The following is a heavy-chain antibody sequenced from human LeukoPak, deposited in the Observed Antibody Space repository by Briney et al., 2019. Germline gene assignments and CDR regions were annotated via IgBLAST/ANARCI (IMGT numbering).Heavy chain of an antibody. CDR3: ARDSAMVTFYFDY. CDR1: GFTFSSYA. J-gene: IGHJ4*02. V-gene: IGHV3-30*04. CDR2: ISYDGSNK. Sequence: GRSLRLSCAASGFTFSSYAMHWVRQAPGKGLEWVAVISYDGSNKYYADSVKGRFTISRDNSKNTLYLQMNSLRAEDTAVYYCARDSAMVTFYFDYWGQGTLVTLSS. D-gene: IGHD5-18*01.